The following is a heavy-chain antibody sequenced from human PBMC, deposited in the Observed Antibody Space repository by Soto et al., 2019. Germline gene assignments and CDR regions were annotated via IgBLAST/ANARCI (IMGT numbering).Heavy chain of an antibody. V-gene: IGHV3-23*01. Sequence: EVQLLESGGGLVQPGGSLRLSCAASGFTFSSYVMSWVRQAPGKGLEWVSAISGSGGSTLYADSVKGRITISRDNSKNTLYLQMNSLRAEDTAVYYCAKGRAPSGWYPPYYYGMDVWGLGTTVTVS. CDR1: GFTFSSYV. D-gene: IGHD6-19*01. J-gene: IGHJ6*02. CDR2: ISGSGGST. CDR3: AKGRAPSGWYPPYYYGMDV.